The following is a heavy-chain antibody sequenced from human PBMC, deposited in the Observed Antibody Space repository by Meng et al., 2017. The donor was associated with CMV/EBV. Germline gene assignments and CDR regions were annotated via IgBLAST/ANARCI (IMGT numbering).Heavy chain of an antibody. V-gene: IGHV4-39*07. Sequence: RQLREAAAGGGTPSEPLSLTWTVFGWFIRSSSFEWGWIRQPPGKGLEWIGSFYYSGSTYYNPSLKSRVTISVDTSKNQFSLKLSSVTAADTAVYYCARDYGDLRQDYWGQGTLVTVSS. CDR1: GWFIRSSSFE. J-gene: IGHJ4*02. D-gene: IGHD4-17*01. CDR3: ARDYGDLRQDY. CDR2: FYYSGST.